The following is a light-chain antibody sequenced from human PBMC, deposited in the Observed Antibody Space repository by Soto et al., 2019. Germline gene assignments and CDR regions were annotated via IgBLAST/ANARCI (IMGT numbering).Light chain of an antibody. J-gene: IGKJ1*01. V-gene: IGKV1-27*01. CDR2: GAS. Sequence: DIQMTQSPSSLSASVGDRVTITCRASQDISNYLAWYLQKPGKVPKLLIYGASTLKSGVPPRFSGSGYGSDFTLTISSLQPEDVATYYCQEYDSAPWTFCQGTKVDIK. CDR1: QDISNY. CDR3: QEYDSAPWT.